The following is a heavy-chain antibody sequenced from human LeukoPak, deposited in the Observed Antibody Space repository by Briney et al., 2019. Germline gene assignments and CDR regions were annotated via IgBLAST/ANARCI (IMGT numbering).Heavy chain of an antibody. CDR1: GYTFTSYV. V-gene: IGHV1-18*01. D-gene: IGHD6-6*01. J-gene: IGHJ4*02. CDR2: ISDYNGNT. Sequence: ASVKLSCKASGYTFTSYVISWVRQAPGQGLGWMGGISDYNGNTNYAQKLQGRVTMTTDTSTSTAYMELRSLRSDVTAVYYCARSASRKNATPPAYCGQGTLVTVSS. CDR3: ARSASRKNATPPAY.